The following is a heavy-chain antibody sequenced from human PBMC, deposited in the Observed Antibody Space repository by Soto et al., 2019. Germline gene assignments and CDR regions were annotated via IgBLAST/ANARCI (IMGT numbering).Heavy chain of an antibody. Sequence: EVQLVESGGGLVQPGGSLRLSCAASGFTFSSYWMHWVRQAPGKGLVWVLRIKGEGSSTNYADSVKGRFSISRDNAKNTFHLQMNSLRAEDTAVYYCARGAFGAYFFGYWGQGSLVTVSS. V-gene: IGHV3-74*01. CDR1: GFTFSSYW. CDR2: IKGEGSST. CDR3: ARGAFGAYFFGY. J-gene: IGHJ4*02. D-gene: IGHD3-3*01.